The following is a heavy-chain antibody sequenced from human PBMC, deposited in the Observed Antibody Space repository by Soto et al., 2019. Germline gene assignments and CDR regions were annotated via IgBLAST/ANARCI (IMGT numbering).Heavy chain of an antibody. V-gene: IGHV1-69*01. CDR3: ANDYGDYAGNYYYGMDV. D-gene: IGHD4-17*01. Sequence: QVQLVQSGAEGKKPGSSVKVSCKASVGTFSSYAISWVRQSPGQGLEWVGGIIPIFGTANYAQKFQGRVTITADESTSTAYMELSSLRSEDTAVYYCANDYGDYAGNYYYGMDVWGQGTTVTVSS. CDR1: VGTFSSYA. CDR2: IIPIFGTA. J-gene: IGHJ6*02.